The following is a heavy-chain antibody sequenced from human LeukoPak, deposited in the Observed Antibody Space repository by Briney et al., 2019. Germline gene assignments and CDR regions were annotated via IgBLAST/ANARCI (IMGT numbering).Heavy chain of an antibody. V-gene: IGHV3-21*01. CDR2: ISSSSSYI. Sequence: GGSLRLSCAASGFTFSSYSMNWVRQAPGKGLEWVSSISSSSSYIYYADSVKGRFTISRDDAKNSLYLQMNSLRAEDTAVYYCARDVRDSSGCDYWGQGTLVTVSS. D-gene: IGHD6-25*01. J-gene: IGHJ4*02. CDR3: ARDVRDSSGCDY. CDR1: GFTFSSYS.